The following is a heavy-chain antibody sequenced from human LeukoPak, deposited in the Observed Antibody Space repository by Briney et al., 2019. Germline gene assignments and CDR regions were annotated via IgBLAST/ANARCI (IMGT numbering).Heavy chain of an antibody. CDR1: GFTFSSYA. CDR2: ISYDGSNK. J-gene: IGHJ4*02. D-gene: IGHD5-18*01. CDR3: ASALPRIQLWQGNY. V-gene: IGHV3-30-3*01. Sequence: PGGSLRLSCAASGFTFSSYAMHWVRQAPGKGLEWVAVISYDGSNKYYADSVKGRFTISRDNAKNSLYLQMNSLRAEDTAVYYCASALPRIQLWQGNYWGQGTLVTVSS.